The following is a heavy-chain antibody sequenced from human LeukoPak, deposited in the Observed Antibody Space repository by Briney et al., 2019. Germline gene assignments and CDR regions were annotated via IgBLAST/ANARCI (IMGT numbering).Heavy chain of an antibody. D-gene: IGHD3-3*01. V-gene: IGHV4-59*01. CDR3: AGDFWSGYYFRD. CDR1: GGSISSYY. CDR2: IYYSGST. Sequence: SETLSLTCTVSGGSISSYYWSWIRQPPGKGLEWIGYIYYSGSTNYNPSFKSRVTISVDTSKNQFSLKLSSVTAADTAMYYCAGDFWSGYYFRDWGQGTLVTVSS. J-gene: IGHJ4*02.